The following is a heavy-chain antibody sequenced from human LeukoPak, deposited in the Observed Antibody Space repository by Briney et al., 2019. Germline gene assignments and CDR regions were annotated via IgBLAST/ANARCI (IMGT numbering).Heavy chain of an antibody. V-gene: IGHV3-15*01. Sequence: PGGSLRLSCAASGFTFSNAWMSWVRQAPGRGLEWVGRIKSKTGGGTTDYAAPVKGRFTISRADSKTTLYLQMNSLKTEDTAVYYCTTDLYYYSSGSYSYWGQGTLVTVSS. CDR1: GFTFSNAW. J-gene: IGHJ4*02. CDR3: TTDLYYYSSGSYSY. CDR2: IKSKTGGGTT. D-gene: IGHD3-10*01.